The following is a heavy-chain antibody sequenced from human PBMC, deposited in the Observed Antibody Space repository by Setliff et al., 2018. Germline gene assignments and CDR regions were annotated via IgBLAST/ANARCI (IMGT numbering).Heavy chain of an antibody. CDR1: GFTFTSYW. Sequence: PGGSLRLSCAASGFTFTSYWINWVRQAPGKGLEWVSSISSISNYIDYADSVKGRFTISRDNSKNTLYLQMNSLRAEDTAVYYCARVDAPIAQPHANYMDVWGKGTTVTVSS. J-gene: IGHJ6*03. CDR3: ARVDAPIAQPHANYMDV. V-gene: IGHV3-21*01. CDR2: ISSISNYI. D-gene: IGHD2-2*01.